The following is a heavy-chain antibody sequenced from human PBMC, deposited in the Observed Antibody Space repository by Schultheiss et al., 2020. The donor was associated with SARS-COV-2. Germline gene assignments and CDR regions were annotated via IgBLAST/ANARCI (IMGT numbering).Heavy chain of an antibody. J-gene: IGHJ5*02. Sequence: SETLSLTCAVYGGSFSGYYWSWIRQPAGKGLEWIGEINHSGSTYYNPSLKSRVTISVDTSKNQFSLKLSSVTAADTAVYYCARQVVYAMRFDPWGQGTLVTVSS. CDR2: INHSGST. D-gene: IGHD2-8*02. CDR1: GGSFSGYY. CDR3: ARQVVYAMRFDP. V-gene: IGHV4-34*01.